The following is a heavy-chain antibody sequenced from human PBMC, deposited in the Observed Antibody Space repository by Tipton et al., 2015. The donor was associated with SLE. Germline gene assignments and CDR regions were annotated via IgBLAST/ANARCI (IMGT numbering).Heavy chain of an antibody. CDR3: ARTNWNYIAFNI. CDR2: VYFNGNT. CDR1: GDSTNSPTYY. V-gene: IGHV4-61*01. D-gene: IGHD1-7*01. Sequence: TLSLTCTVSGDSTNSPTYYWNWIRQPPGRRLEWIGYVYFNGNTNYNPSLKSRVIISVDTSKNQFSLKLSSVTAADTAVYYCARTNWNYIAFNIWSQGTLVPLSS. J-gene: IGHJ3*02.